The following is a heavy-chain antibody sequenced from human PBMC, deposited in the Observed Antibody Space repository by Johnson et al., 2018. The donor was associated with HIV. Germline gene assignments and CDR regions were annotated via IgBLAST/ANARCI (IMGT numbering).Heavy chain of an antibody. CDR2: ISYEGSNK. CDR1: GFTFSSYA. V-gene: IGHV3-30*04. D-gene: IGHD1-26*01. CDR3: ARASGFDM. J-gene: IGHJ3*02. Sequence: QVQLVESGGGVVQPGRSLRLSCAASGFTFSSYAMHWVRQAPGKGLEWVAVISYEGSNKYYADSVKGRFTISRDNSKNTLYLQMNSLRAEDTAVYYCARASGFDMWGQGTMVTVSS.